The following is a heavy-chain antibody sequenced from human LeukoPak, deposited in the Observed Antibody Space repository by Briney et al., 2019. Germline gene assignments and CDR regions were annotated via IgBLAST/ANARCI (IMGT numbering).Heavy chain of an antibody. CDR2: IIPILGIA. J-gene: IGHJ5*02. D-gene: IGHD6-13*01. V-gene: IGHV1-69*04. CDR3: ARDGLVKQERWFDP. CDR1: GGTFSSYA. Sequence: GASVKVSCKASGGTFSSYAISWVRQAPGRGLEWMGRIIPILGIANYAQKFQGRVTITADKSTSTTYMELSSLRSEDTAVYYCARDGLVKQERWFDPWGQGTLVTVSP.